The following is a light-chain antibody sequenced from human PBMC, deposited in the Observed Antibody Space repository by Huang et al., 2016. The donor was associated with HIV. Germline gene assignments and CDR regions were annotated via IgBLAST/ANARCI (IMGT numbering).Light chain of an antibody. Sequence: EIEMTQSPAILSVSPGERATLSCRASQSVNSDLAWYLQKPGQAPRLLIYGASTRARGIPAKFNGTESGTEFSLSISNLQSDDCGVYYCQQYNDWPPLTFGGGTKVEI. CDR2: GAS. CDR1: QSVNSD. CDR3: QQYNDWPPLT. V-gene: IGKV3-15*01. J-gene: IGKJ4*01.